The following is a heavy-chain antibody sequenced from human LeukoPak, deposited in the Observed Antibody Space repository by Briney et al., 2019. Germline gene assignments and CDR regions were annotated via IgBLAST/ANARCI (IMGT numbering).Heavy chain of an antibody. V-gene: IGHV1-2*02. CDR3: ASLYGSGSYYFDY. CDR2: INPNSGGT. Sequence: ASVKVSCKASGYTFTGYYMHWVRQAPGQGLEWMGWINPNSGGTNYAQKFQGRVTMTRDTSIRTAYMALSRLRSDHTAVYYCASLYGSGSYYFDYWGQGTLVSVSS. D-gene: IGHD3-10*01. J-gene: IGHJ4*02. CDR1: GYTFTGYY.